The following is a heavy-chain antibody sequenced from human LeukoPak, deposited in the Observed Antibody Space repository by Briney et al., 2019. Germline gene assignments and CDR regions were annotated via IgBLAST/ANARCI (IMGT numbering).Heavy chain of an antibody. J-gene: IGHJ6*03. CDR2: IYTSGST. D-gene: IGHD4-23*01. Sequence: SETLSLTCTASGGSISSYYWSWIRQPPGKGLEWIGYIYTSGSTNYNPSLKSRVTISVDTSKNQFSLKLSSVTAADTAVYYCARIKTQDYGGIPYYYYMDVWGKGTTVTVSS. CDR3: ARIKTQDYGGIPYYYYMDV. V-gene: IGHV4-4*09. CDR1: GGSISSYY.